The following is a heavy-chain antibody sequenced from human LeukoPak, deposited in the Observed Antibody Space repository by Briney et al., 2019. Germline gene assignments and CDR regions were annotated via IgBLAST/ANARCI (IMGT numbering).Heavy chain of an antibody. CDR1: GGTFSSYA. D-gene: IGHD3-10*01. Sequence: ASVKVSCKASGGTFSSYAISWARQAPGQGLEWMGRIIPILGIANYAQKFQGRVTITADKSTSTAYMELSSLRSEDTAVYYCARGSRLLWFGEFDYNWFDPWGQGTLVTVSS. V-gene: IGHV1-69*04. CDR3: ARGSRLLWFGEFDYNWFDP. CDR2: IIPILGIA. J-gene: IGHJ5*02.